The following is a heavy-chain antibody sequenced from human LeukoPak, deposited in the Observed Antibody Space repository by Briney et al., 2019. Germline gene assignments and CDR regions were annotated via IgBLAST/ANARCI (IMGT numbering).Heavy chain of an antibody. V-gene: IGHV3-30*03. CDR2: VSHDEAKK. CDR3: ARDWGRGNSYYFDY. CDR1: GFTSSDYG. J-gene: IGHJ4*02. Sequence: GGSLRLSCAASGFTSSDYGMHWVRLAPGKGLECVAVVSHDEAKKNYGESVKGRFTISRDNSANLVYLQMDSLTIEDTAVYFCARDWGRGNSYYFDYWGQGTLVTVSS. D-gene: IGHD4-23*01.